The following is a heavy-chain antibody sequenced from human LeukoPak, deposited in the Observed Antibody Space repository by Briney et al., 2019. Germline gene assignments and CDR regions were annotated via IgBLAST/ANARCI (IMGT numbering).Heavy chain of an antibody. CDR2: INPSGGST. Sequence: ASVKVSCKASGYTFTSYYMHWVRQAPGQGLEWMGIINPSGGSTSYAQKFQGRVTMTRDMSTSTVYMELSSLRSEDTAVYYCASAGYYDSSGYYWDAFDIWGQGTMVTVSS. J-gene: IGHJ3*02. D-gene: IGHD3-22*01. CDR3: ASAGYYDSSGYYWDAFDI. V-gene: IGHV1-46*01. CDR1: GYTFTSYY.